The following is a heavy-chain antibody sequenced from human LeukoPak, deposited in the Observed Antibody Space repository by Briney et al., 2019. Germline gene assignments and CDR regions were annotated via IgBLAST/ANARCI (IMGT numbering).Heavy chain of an antibody. CDR1: GDSVSSNSAT. V-gene: IGHV6-1*01. J-gene: IGHJ3*02. Sequence: SQTLSLTCAISGDSVSSNSATRNWIRQSPSRGLEWLGRTYSRSKWYNEYAVSVRSRITINPGTSKNQFSLQLNSVTPEDTAVYYCARVGGHSGTYYDGFDIWGQGTMVTVSS. CDR2: TYSRSKWYN. CDR3: ARVGGHSGTYYDGFDI. D-gene: IGHD1-26*01.